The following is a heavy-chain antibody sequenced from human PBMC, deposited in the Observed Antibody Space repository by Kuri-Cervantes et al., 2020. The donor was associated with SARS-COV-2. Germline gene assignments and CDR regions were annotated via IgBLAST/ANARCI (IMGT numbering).Heavy chain of an antibody. Sequence: GESLKISCAASGFTFSSYAMSWVRQAPGKGLEWVANIKQDGSEKYYADSVKGRFTISRDNSKNTLYLQMNSLRAEDTAVYYCARGIAVAGAKYFDYWGQGTLVTVSS. CDR2: IKQDGSEK. J-gene: IGHJ4*02. CDR1: GFTFSSYA. CDR3: ARGIAVAGAKYFDY. V-gene: IGHV3-7*04. D-gene: IGHD6-19*01.